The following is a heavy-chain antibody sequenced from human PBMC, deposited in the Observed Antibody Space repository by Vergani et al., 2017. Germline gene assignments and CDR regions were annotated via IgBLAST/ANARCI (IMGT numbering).Heavy chain of an antibody. V-gene: IGHV4-59*01. D-gene: IGHD2-15*01. CDR1: GGSISRYY. J-gene: IGHJ6*02. CDR3: ARVVAATPIYYYYYGMDV. Sequence: QVQLQESGPGLVKPSETLSLTCTVSGGSISRYYWSWIRQPPGKGLEWIGYIYYSGSTNYNPSLKSRVTISVDTSKNQFSLKLSSVTAADTAVYYCARVVAATPIYYYYYGMDVWGQGTTVTVSS. CDR2: IYYSGST.